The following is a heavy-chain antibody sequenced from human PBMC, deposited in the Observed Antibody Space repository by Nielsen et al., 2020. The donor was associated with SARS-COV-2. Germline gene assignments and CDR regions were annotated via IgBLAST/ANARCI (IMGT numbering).Heavy chain of an antibody. CDR3: ATVGSGWYKYFDY. Sequence: SETLSLTCTVSGASIRSYYWSWIRQPPGTGLEWIGYIHNIGSTNYNPSLKSRVTISADTSKNQFSMKLSSVTAADTAVYYCATVGSGWYKYFDYWGQGTLVTVSS. D-gene: IGHD6-19*01. CDR1: GASIRSYY. CDR2: IHNIGST. V-gene: IGHV4-59*12. J-gene: IGHJ4*02.